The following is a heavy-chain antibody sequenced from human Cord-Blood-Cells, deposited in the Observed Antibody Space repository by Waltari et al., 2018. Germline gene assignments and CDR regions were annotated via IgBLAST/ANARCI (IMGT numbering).Heavy chain of an antibody. CDR3: ARGSLLGTTFDY. Sequence: EVQLVASGGGLVKPGGSLRLSCAASGFTFRSYSMNWVRQAPGKGLEWVSSISSSSSYIYYADSVKGRFTISRDNAKNSLYLQMNSLRAEDTAVYYCARGSLLGTTFDYWGQGTLVTVSS. J-gene: IGHJ4*02. V-gene: IGHV3-21*01. D-gene: IGHD7-27*01. CDR2: ISSSSSYI. CDR1: GFTFRSYS.